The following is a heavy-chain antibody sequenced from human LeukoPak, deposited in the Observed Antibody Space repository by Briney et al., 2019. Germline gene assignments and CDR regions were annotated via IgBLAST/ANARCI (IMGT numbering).Heavy chain of an antibody. V-gene: IGHV4-59*01. J-gene: IGHJ5*02. CDR1: GGSISSYY. Sequence: PSETLSLTCTVSGGSISSYYWSWIRQPPGKGLEWIGYIYYSGSTNYNPSLKSRVTISVDTSKNQFSLKPSSVTAADTAVYYCAREIRAVAVNWFDPWGQGTLVTVSS. CDR3: AREIRAVAVNWFDP. D-gene: IGHD6-19*01. CDR2: IYYSGST.